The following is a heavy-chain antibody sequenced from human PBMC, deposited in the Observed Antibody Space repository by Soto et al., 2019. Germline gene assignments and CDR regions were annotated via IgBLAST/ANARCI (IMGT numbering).Heavy chain of an antibody. Sequence: GGSLILSCAASGFTFSDYYMSWIRQAPGKGLEWVSYISSSGSTIYYADSVKGRFTISRDNAKNSLYLQMNSLRAEDTAVYYCARPQDSYDSSGYYFDYWGQGTLVTVSS. D-gene: IGHD3-22*01. CDR2: ISSSGSTI. J-gene: IGHJ4*02. CDR3: ARPQDSYDSSGYYFDY. CDR1: GFTFSDYY. V-gene: IGHV3-11*01.